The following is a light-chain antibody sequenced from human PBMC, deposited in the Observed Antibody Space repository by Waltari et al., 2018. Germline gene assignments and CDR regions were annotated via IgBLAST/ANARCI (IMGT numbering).Light chain of an antibody. Sequence: QSALTQPASVSGSPGQSITISCTGTSSDIGGYIYVSWYQQHPGNAPKVIVYDVSNRPSGVSNRFSGSKSGNTASLTISGLQAEDEAHYYCSSYTSSGTLVVFGGGTRLTVL. CDR1: SSDIGGYIY. CDR3: SSYTSSGTLVV. CDR2: DVS. J-gene: IGLJ2*01. V-gene: IGLV2-14*03.